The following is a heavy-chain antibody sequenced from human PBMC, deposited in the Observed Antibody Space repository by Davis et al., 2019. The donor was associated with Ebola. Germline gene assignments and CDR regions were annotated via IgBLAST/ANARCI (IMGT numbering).Heavy chain of an antibody. CDR1: GGTFSNSI. CDR2: ISTYNGNT. D-gene: IGHD6-19*01. Sequence: ASVKVSCKASGGTFSNSIISWVRQAPGQGLEWMGWISTYNGNTNYAQSLQGRVAMTTDTSTTTAYMELRSLRSDDTAVYYCARVYSGLFGWFDPWGQGTLVTVSS. V-gene: IGHV1-18*01. J-gene: IGHJ5*02. CDR3: ARVYSGLFGWFDP.